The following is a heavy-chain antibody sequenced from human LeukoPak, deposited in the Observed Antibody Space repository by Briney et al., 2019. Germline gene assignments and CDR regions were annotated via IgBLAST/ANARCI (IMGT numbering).Heavy chain of an antibody. CDR3: ARAGGSVGWYGTIDS. CDR1: GGSISSGSYY. V-gene: IGHV4-61*09. Sequence: PSETLSLTCTVSGGSISSGSYYWTWIRQPAGKGPEWIGHLYISGTTSYNPSLQSRVTISADTSKHQFSLRLTSVTAADTAVYYCARAGGSVGWYGTIDSWGQGTLVTVSS. J-gene: IGHJ4*02. CDR2: LYISGTT. D-gene: IGHD6-19*01.